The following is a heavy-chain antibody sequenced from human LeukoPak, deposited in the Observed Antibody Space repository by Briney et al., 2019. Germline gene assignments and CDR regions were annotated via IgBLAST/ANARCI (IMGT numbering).Heavy chain of an antibody. V-gene: IGHV1-18*01. CDR2: ISPHKGNT. CDR1: GYSFSNHG. CDR3: ARDQQQGDHYSFYYMDF. J-gene: IGHJ6*03. D-gene: IGHD1/OR15-1a*01. Sequence: ASVNVSCKGSGYSFSNHGITWVRQAPGQGLEWIGWISPHKGNTNYQQRLQGRLIMTTDASTSTAYMELRDLRSDDTAIYYCARDQQQGDHYSFYYMDFWGEATPVIVSS.